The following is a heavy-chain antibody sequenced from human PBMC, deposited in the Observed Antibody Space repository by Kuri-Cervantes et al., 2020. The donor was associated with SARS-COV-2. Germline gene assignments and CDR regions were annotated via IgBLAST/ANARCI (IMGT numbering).Heavy chain of an antibody. CDR1: GYSISSGYY. Sequence: GSLRLSCAVSGYSISSGYYWGWIRQPPGKGLEWIGIIYHRGSSYYNPSLRGRVTVSVDTSKNQFSLKLSSVTAADTAVYYCARRGAGSSSAAFDIWGQGTMVTVSS. CDR2: IYHRGSS. V-gene: IGHV4-38-2*01. J-gene: IGHJ3*02. CDR3: ARRGAGSSSAAFDI. D-gene: IGHD6-6*01.